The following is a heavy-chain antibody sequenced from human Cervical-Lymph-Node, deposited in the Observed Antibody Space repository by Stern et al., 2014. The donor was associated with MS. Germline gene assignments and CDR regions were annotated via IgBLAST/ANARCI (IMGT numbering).Heavy chain of an antibody. CDR1: GDTFTRHA. CDR2: IIPIFGTT. D-gene: IGHD1-26*01. Sequence: QDQLVQSGAAVKKPGSSVKVSCQTSGDTFTRHAINWVRQAPGQGLEWMGGIIPIFGTTNHAQKFRDRVTITADASTNTVYMELNSLRSEDTAVYFCARAGGSTVGYYVDYWGQGTLVTVSS. CDR3: ARAGGSTVGYYVDY. J-gene: IGHJ4*02. V-gene: IGHV1-69*12.